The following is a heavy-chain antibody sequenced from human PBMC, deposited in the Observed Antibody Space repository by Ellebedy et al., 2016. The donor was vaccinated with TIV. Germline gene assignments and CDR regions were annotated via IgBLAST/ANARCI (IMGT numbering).Heavy chain of an antibody. CDR1: GDSISSDY. CDR2: IFYTGST. V-gene: IGHV4-59*08. J-gene: IGHJ4*02. Sequence: SETLSLTCTVSGDSISSDYWSWIRQPPGKGLEWIGYIFYTGSTNYNPSLKSRVTISVDTSKNQFSLKLSSVTAADTAVYYCARHSSWESFRGVWGYWGQGTLVTVSS. D-gene: IGHD3-10*01. CDR3: ARHSSWESFRGVWGY.